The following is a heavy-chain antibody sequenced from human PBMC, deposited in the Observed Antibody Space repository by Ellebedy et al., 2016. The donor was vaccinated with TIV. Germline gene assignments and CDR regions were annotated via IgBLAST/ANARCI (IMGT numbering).Heavy chain of an antibody. CDR2: INSDGSST. CDR3: TRSPAGDPPRAD. Sequence: GESLKISCAASGFTFTDYWMHWVRQAPGKGLLWVSRINSDGSSTSYADSVKGRFTISRDNTKNTLYLQMNSLRADDTAVYYCTRSPAGDPPRADWGQGTLVTVSS. J-gene: IGHJ4*02. D-gene: IGHD3-10*01. CDR1: GFTFTDYW. V-gene: IGHV3-74*01.